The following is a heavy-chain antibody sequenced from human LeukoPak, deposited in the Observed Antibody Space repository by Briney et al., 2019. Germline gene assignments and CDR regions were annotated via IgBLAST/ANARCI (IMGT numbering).Heavy chain of an antibody. CDR3: AMERRLIDYYYGMDV. CDR1: EYTVSVYH. V-gene: IGHV1-2*02. CDR2: INPDSGDT. J-gene: IGHJ6*02. D-gene: IGHD1-1*01. Sequence: GASVKVSCKASEYTVSVYHIHWVRQAPGQGLEWMAWINPDSGDTNYAQKFQGRVTMTRDTSTSTVYMELSSLRCEDTAVYYCAMERRLIDYYYGMDVWGQGTTATVSS.